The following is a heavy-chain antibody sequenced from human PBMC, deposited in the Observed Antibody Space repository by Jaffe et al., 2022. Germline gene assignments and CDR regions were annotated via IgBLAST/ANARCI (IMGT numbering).Heavy chain of an antibody. J-gene: IGHJ4*02. CDR2: IIISGST. V-gene: IGHV3-48*01. CDR3: VRGPRSDCSGHDCYPYY. Sequence: EVQLVESGGGLVQSGGSLRLSCAASGFTLTAYSMNWVRQAPGKGLEWVSSIIISGSTYYADSVRGRFTISRDTAKNSLYLQMNSLRAEDTGVYYCVRGPRSDCSGHDCYPYYWGQGSLVTVSS. CDR1: GFTLTAYS. D-gene: IGHD2-15*01.